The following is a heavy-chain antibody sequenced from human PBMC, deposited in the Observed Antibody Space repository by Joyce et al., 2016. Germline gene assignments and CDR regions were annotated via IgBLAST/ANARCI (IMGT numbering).Heavy chain of an antibody. CDR1: GSRFSTSS. CDR3: ARGGISYYYAMDV. D-gene: IGHD3-16*01. J-gene: IGHJ6*02. CDR2: ISDTSYYR. Sequence: QLVESGGGVVKPGGSLSLSCEASGSRFSTSSMSWFRQAPGKGLEWVAAISDTSYYRFHAETVRGRFTVSRDNAKKTLYLQMNSLRAEDSAVFYCARGGISYYYAMDVWGQGTTVTVSS. V-gene: IGHV3-21*01.